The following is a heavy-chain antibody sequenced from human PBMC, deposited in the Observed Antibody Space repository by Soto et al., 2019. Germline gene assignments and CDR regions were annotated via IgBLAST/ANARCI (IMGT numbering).Heavy chain of an antibody. D-gene: IGHD2-2*01. V-gene: IGHV4-39*02. CDR3: ARLVVVAPVANV. J-gene: IGHJ4*02. CDR1: GGSINYNSYH. CDR2: IFYTGTT. Sequence: SETLSLTCSVSGGSINYNSYHWGWIRQPPGQGLEWIGSIFYTGTTFYNPSLESRVTMSVDTSKNSFSLHLTSATAADTAVYFCARLVVVAPVANVWGQGTLVTV.